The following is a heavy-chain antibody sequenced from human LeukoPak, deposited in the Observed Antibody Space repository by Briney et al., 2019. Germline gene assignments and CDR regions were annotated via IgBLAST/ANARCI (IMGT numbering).Heavy chain of an antibody. CDR3: AREGCSSTSCFTH. J-gene: IGHJ4*02. CDR2: INPNSGGT. Sequence: ASVKVSCKASGYTFTGYYMHWVRQAPGQGLEWMGRINPNSGGTNYAQKFQGRVTMTRDTSISTAYMELSRLRSDDTAVYYCAREGCSSTSCFTHWGQGTLVTVSS. V-gene: IGHV1-2*06. CDR1: GYTFTGYY. D-gene: IGHD2-2*02.